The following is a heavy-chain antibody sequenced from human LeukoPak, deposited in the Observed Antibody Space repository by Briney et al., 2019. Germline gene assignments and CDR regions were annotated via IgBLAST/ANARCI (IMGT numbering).Heavy chain of an antibody. Sequence: GGSLRLSCVASGFTLSDYWMAWVRQAPGKGLEWVANIKQDGRSIEYGDSLKGRFTISRDNAENSLFLQMNSLRAEDTAVYYCARWRSGRSEFAYWGQGTLVTVSS. CDR1: GFTLSDYW. V-gene: IGHV3-7*01. J-gene: IGHJ4*02. CDR2: IKQDGRSI. D-gene: IGHD6-19*01. CDR3: ARWRSGRSEFAY.